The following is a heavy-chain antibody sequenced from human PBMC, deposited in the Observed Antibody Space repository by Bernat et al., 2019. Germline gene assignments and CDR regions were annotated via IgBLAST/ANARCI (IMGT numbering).Heavy chain of an antibody. Sequence: EVQLVESGGGLVQPGGSLRLSCAASGFTFSDHYMDWVRQAPGKGLEWIGHITNKANRYTTQYAESVKGRFTISRDDSRNSVYLQMNSLKTEDTAVYYCARVLGVAATSAFDVWGQGTTVTVSS. D-gene: IGHD2-15*01. CDR2: ITNKANRYTT. V-gene: IGHV3-72*01. J-gene: IGHJ3*01. CDR3: ARVLGVAATSAFDV. CDR1: GFTFSDHY.